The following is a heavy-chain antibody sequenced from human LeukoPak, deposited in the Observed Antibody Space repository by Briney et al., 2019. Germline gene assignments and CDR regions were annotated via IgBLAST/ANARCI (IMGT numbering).Heavy chain of an antibody. V-gene: IGHV4-34*01. J-gene: IGHJ6*03. CDR2: VNHAEIT. CDR3: ARLGYGGHSDLFWYYYYYMDV. CDR1: GGLFDGHY. D-gene: IGHD4-23*01. Sequence: SETLSLTCAVYGGLFDGHYWTWIRQSPERGLEWIGEVNHAEITHYNPSLKSRVTISVDTSKNQFSLKLSSVTAADTAVYYCARLGYGGHSDLFWYYYYYMDVWGKGTTVTISS.